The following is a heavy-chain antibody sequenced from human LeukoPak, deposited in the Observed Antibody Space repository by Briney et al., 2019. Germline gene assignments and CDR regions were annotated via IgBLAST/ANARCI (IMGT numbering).Heavy chain of an antibody. CDR3: AREGWSGRNGEYLVGGMDV. V-gene: IGHV3-30*03. CDR2: ISYDGSNK. CDR1: GFTFSSYG. D-gene: IGHD1-26*01. Sequence: GGSLRLSCAASGFTFSSYGMHWVRQAPGKGLEWVAVISYDGSNKYYADSVKGRFTISRDNSKNTLYLQMHSLRAEDTALYYCAREGWSGRNGEYLVGGMDVWAQGTTVTASS. J-gene: IGHJ6*02.